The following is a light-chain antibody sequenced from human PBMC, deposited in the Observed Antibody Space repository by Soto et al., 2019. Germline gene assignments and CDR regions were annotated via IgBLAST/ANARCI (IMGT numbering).Light chain of an antibody. Sequence: EIVLTQSPATLSLSPGERATLSCRASQSVSIYLAWYQQKPGQAPRLLVYDASSRATGIPARFSGSVSGTDFTLTTSSLEPEDFAVYYCQQRSNWPPSFGQGTRLEI. CDR1: QSVSIY. CDR3: QQRSNWPPS. V-gene: IGKV3-11*01. J-gene: IGKJ5*01. CDR2: DAS.